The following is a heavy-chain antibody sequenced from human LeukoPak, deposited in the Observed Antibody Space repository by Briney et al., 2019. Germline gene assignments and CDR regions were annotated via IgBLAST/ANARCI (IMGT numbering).Heavy chain of an antibody. CDR3: ARAGGKDSSSWYVDY. Sequence: PGGSLRLSCAASGFTFSSYAMSWVRQAPGKGLEWVSSISSSSSYIYYADSVKGRFTISRDNAKNSLYLQMNSLRAEDTAVYYCARAGGKDSSSWYVDYWGQGTLVTVSS. J-gene: IGHJ4*02. D-gene: IGHD6-13*01. CDR2: ISSSSSYI. CDR1: GFTFSSYA. V-gene: IGHV3-21*01.